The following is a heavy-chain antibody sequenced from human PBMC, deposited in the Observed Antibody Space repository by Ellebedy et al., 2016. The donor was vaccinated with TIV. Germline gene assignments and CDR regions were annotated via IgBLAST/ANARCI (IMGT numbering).Heavy chain of an antibody. CDR3: ARSGELDS. V-gene: IGHV3-21*01. J-gene: IGHJ4*02. Sequence: GESLKISCAASGFTFTSYSMNWVRQVPGQGLEWVSSISSTGYYIYYADSLKGRFTISRDDARNSLYLQMNSLRAEDTAVYYCARSGELDSWGQGTLVTVSS. CDR2: ISSTGYYI. CDR1: GFTFTSYS. D-gene: IGHD1-26*01.